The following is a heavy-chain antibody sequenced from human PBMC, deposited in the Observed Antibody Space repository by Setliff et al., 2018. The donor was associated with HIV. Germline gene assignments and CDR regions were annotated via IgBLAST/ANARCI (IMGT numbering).Heavy chain of an antibody. D-gene: IGHD5-12*01. V-gene: IGHV1-69*05. J-gene: IGHJ3*02. CDR2: IIPIFGTA. CDR1: GGTFSSYA. CDR3: ASAGAWQRNALDI. Sequence: SVKVSCKASGGTFSSYAISWVRQAPGQGPEWMGGIIPIFGTANYAQKFQGRVAMTRDTSTSTVYMELSSLRSEDTAVYYCASAGAWQRNALDIWGQGTMVTVSS.